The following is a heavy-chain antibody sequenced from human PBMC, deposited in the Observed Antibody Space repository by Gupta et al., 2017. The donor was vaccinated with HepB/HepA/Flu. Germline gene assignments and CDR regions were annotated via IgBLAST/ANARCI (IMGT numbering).Heavy chain of an antibody. V-gene: IGHV1-46*01. CDR3: ARGYYYIDV. CDR1: GYTFINYY. CDR2: INSSGGNT. J-gene: IGHJ6*03. Sequence: QVQLVQSGAEVKKPGASMKVSCKASGYTFINYYVHWVRQAPGQGLEWMGIINSSGGNTGYAQKFQDRITMTRDTSTSTVYLELTSLRSDATAVYYCARGYYYIDVWGKGTTVTVSS.